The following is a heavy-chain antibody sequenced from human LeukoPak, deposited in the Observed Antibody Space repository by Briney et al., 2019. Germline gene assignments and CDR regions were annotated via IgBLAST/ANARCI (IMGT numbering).Heavy chain of an antibody. CDR3: ARTYYYDSSGYYFPGAFDI. J-gene: IGHJ3*02. CDR1: GYSISSSNW. CDR2: IYYSGST. Sequence: PSDTLSLTCAVSGYSISSSNWWAWIRQPPGKGLEWIGYIYYSGSTYYNPSLKSRVTMSVDTSKNQFSLKLSSVTAVDTAVYYCARTYYYDSSGYYFPGAFDIWGQGTMVTVSS. D-gene: IGHD3-22*01. V-gene: IGHV4-28*01.